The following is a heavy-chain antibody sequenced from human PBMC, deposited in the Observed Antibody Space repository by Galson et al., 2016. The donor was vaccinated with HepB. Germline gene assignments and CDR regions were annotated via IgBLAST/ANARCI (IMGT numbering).Heavy chain of an antibody. V-gene: IGHV3-23*01. J-gene: IGHJ4*02. D-gene: IGHD1-14*01. Sequence: SLRLSCAASGFTFRTHAVHWVRQAPGKGLEWISLISDNGHAAYYADPVRGRFSIARDNSKNTLYLQMNSLRADDTAVYYCAKCPPGTRGSLDSWGQGTLVTVSS. CDR3: AKCPPGTRGSLDS. CDR1: GFTFRTHA. CDR2: ISDNGHAA.